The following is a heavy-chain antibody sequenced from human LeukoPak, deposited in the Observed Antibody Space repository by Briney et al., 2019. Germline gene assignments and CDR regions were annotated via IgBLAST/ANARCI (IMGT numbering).Heavy chain of an antibody. J-gene: IGHJ4*02. Sequence: GASVKVSCKASGYTFTGYYMHWVRQAPGQGLEWMGWINPNRGGTNYAQKFQGRVTMTRDTSISTAYMELSRLRSDDTAVYYCAREAEDSSGYYPFGYWGQGTLVTVSS. CDR2: INPNRGGT. V-gene: IGHV1-2*02. CDR1: GYTFTGYY. D-gene: IGHD3-22*01. CDR3: AREAEDSSGYYPFGY.